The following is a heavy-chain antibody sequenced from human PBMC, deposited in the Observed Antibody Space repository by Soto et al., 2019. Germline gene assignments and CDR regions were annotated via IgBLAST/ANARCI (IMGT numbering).Heavy chain of an antibody. J-gene: IGHJ6*03. Sequence: SETLSLTCTVSGGSISSYYWSWIRQPPGKGLEWIGEIYHSGSTNYNPSLKSRVTISVDTSKNQFSLKLSSVTAADTAVYYCARPMYYYGSGSYYNDYYYYMDVWGKGTTFTVSS. CDR1: GGSISSYY. D-gene: IGHD3-10*01. V-gene: IGHV4-59*08. CDR3: ARPMYYYGSGSYYNDYYYYMDV. CDR2: IYHSGST.